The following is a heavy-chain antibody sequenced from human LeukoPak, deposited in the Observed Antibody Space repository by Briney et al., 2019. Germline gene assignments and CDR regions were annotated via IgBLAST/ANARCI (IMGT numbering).Heavy chain of an antibody. J-gene: IGHJ4*02. D-gene: IGHD2-15*01. V-gene: IGHV3-30*02. CDR3: AKDSSGRYCSGGSCLPDFDY. CDR1: GFTFSSYG. CDR2: IRYDGSNK. Sequence: RGSLRLSCAASGFTFSSYGMHWVRQAPGKGLEWVAFIRYDGSNKYYADSVRGRFTISRDNSKNTLYLQMNSLRAEDTAVYYCAKDSSGRYCSGGSCLPDFDYWGQGTLVTVSS.